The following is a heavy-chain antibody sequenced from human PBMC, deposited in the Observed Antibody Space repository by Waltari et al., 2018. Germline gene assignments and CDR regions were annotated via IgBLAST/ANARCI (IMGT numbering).Heavy chain of an antibody. CDR3: ARDPAQLGGESDN. CDR1: GFIFSSYE. J-gene: IGHJ4*02. Sequence: EVQLVASGGRLVQPGGSLSLSCAASGFIFSSYEMNWVRQAPGKGLEWVSYMSRSGDKMYYADSVKGRFTISRDNARKSLYLQMNSLRADDTAVYYCARDPAQLGGESDNWGQGTLVTVSS. V-gene: IGHV3-48*03. D-gene: IGHD6-13*01. CDR2: MSRSGDKM.